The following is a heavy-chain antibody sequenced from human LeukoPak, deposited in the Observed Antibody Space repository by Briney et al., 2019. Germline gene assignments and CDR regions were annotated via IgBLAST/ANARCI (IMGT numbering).Heavy chain of an antibody. Sequence: ASVKVSCKASGYTFTNYDMHWVRQAPGQGLEWMGWINPNSGGTNYAQKFQGRVTMTRDTSISTAYMELSRLRSDDTAVYYCARPRVSSGFWSDAFDIWGQGTMVTVSS. CDR2: INPNSGGT. CDR3: ARPRVSSGFWSDAFDI. D-gene: IGHD3-22*01. V-gene: IGHV1-2*02. CDR1: GYTFTNYD. J-gene: IGHJ3*02.